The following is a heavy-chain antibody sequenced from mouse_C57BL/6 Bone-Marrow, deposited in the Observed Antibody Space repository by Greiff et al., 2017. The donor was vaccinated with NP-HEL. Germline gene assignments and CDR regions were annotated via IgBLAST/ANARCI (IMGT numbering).Heavy chain of an antibody. CDR2: IDPEDGET. J-gene: IGHJ1*03. V-gene: IGHV14-2*01. CDR1: GFNIKDYY. Sequence: EVKLVESGAELVKPGASVKLSCTASGFNIKDYYMHWVKQRTEQGLEWIGRIDPEDGETKYAPKFQGKATITADTSSNTAYLQLSSLTSEDTAVYYCARSYYYGSTNWYFDVWGTGTTVTVSS. CDR3: ARSYYYGSTNWYFDV. D-gene: IGHD1-1*01.